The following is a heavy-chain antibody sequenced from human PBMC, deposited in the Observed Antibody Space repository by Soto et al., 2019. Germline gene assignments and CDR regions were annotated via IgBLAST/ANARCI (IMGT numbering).Heavy chain of an antibody. CDR2: ISYDGSNK. V-gene: IGHV3-30-3*01. D-gene: IGHD4-17*01. J-gene: IGHJ5*02. Sequence: PLGGSLRLSCAASGFTFSSYAMHWVRQAPGKGLEWVAVISYDGSNKYYADSVKGRFPISRDNSKNTLYLQMNSLRAEDTAVYYCARSLMTTVTTASWFDPWGQGTLVTVSS. CDR3: ARSLMTTVTTASWFDP. CDR1: GFTFSSYA.